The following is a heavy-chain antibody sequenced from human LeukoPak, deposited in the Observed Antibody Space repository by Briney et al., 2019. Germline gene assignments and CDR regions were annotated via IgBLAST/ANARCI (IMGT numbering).Heavy chain of an antibody. J-gene: IGHJ4*02. Sequence: GGSLRFSCAASGFTFSSYWMSWVRKAPGKGLEWVANIKQDGSEKYYVDSVKGRFTISRDNAKNSLYLQMNSLRAEDTAVYYCARGLVPGMDDYWGQGTLVTVSS. CDR3: ARGLVPGMDDY. D-gene: IGHD6-19*01. V-gene: IGHV3-7*01. CDR1: GFTFSSYW. CDR2: IKQDGSEK.